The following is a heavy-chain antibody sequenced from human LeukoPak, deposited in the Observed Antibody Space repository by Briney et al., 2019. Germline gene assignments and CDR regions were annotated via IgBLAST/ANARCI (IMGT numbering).Heavy chain of an antibody. V-gene: IGHV3-74*01. J-gene: IGHJ4*02. CDR3: ARDLTLDY. CDR2: INGDGSST. Sequence: GGSVRLSCAASGFTVSSYWMYWVRQAPGKGLVWVSLINGDGSSTTYADSVEGRFTISSDNAKNTLYLQMNSLRAEDTAVYYCARDLTLDYWGRGTLVTVSS. CDR1: GFTVSSYW.